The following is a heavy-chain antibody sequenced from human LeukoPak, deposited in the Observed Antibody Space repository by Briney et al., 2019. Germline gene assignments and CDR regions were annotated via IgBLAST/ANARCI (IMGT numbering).Heavy chain of an antibody. Sequence: PGGSLRLSCVASGFTFSSYAMHWGRQAPGKGLEYVSSITTYGDSTDYANSVRGRFTISRDNSKNTLYLQMGSLRAEDMAVYYCARGQGIQLWADVFDIWGQGTMVTVSS. V-gene: IGHV3-64*01. D-gene: IGHD5-18*01. J-gene: IGHJ3*02. CDR3: ARGQGIQLWADVFDI. CDR1: GFTFSSYA. CDR2: ITTYGDST.